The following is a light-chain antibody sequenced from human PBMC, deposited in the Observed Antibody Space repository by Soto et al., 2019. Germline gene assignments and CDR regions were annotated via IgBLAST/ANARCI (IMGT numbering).Light chain of an antibody. V-gene: IGKV3-11*01. J-gene: IGKJ1*01. Sequence: EIVLTQSPAILSMSPGERATLSCRASQSVSSYFAWYQQKPGQAPRLLIYDASNRATGVPARFSGSGSGTDFTLAISGLEPEDFAVYYCQQRRYWPVTFGQGTKV. CDR2: DAS. CDR3: QQRRYWPVT. CDR1: QSVSSY.